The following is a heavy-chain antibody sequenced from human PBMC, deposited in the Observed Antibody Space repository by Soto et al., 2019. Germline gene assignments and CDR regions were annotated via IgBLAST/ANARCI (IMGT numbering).Heavy chain of an antibody. D-gene: IGHD3-10*01. CDR2: ILHTGGT. V-gene: IGHV4-30-2*01. CDR1: GGSISGGGFS. Sequence: SETLSLTCAVSGGSISGGGFSWSWIRQPPGKGLEWIGYILHTGGTQYNPSLKSRVSMSVDKSKNQFSLHLTSVTAADTAVYYCARLQFGEGFDYWGQGALVTISS. J-gene: IGHJ4*02. CDR3: ARLQFGEGFDY.